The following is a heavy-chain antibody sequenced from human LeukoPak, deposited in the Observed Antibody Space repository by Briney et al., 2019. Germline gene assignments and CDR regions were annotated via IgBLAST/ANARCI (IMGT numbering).Heavy chain of an antibody. CDR1: GFTFSSYA. Sequence: PGGSLRLSCAASGFTFSSYAMSWVRQAPGKGLEWVSAISGSGGSTYYADSVKGRFTISRDNSKNTLYLQMNSLRAEDTAVYYCAKALGQGFLEWLLFYGMDVWGQGTTVTISS. V-gene: IGHV3-23*01. CDR3: AKALGQGFLEWLLFYGMDV. J-gene: IGHJ6*02. D-gene: IGHD3-3*01. CDR2: ISGSGGST.